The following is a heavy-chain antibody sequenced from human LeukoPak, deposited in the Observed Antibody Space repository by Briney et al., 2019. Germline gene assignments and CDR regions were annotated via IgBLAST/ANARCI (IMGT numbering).Heavy chain of an antibody. CDR1: GGSISSSSYY. D-gene: IGHD3-22*01. V-gene: IGHV4-39*01. CDR2: IYYSGST. J-gene: IGHJ4*02. CDR3: ARLPYYYDSSGYPYPFFDY. Sequence: PSETLSLTCTVSGGSISSSSYYWGWIRQPPGKGLEWIGSIYYSGSTYYNPSLKSRVTISVDTSKNQFSLKLSSVTAADTAVCYCARLPYYYDSSGYPYPFFDYWGQGTLVTVSS.